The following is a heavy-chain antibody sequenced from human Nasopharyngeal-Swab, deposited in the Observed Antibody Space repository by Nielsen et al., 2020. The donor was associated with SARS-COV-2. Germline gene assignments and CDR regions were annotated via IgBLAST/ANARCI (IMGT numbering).Heavy chain of an antibody. CDR2: ITSRSGYI. CDR1: GFTFSNYN. V-gene: IGHV3-21*01. D-gene: IGHD6-13*01. Sequence: GGSLRLSCAASGFTFSNYNMNWVRQAPGKGLEWVSTITSRSGYIYYADSVKGRFTISRDNAKNSLYLQMKGLRVEDTAVYYCARDESAAAGIELWGQGTLVTVSS. J-gene: IGHJ4*02. CDR3: ARDESAAAGIEL.